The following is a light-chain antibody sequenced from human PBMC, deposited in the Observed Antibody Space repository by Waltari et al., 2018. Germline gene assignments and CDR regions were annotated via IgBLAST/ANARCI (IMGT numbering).Light chain of an antibody. Sequence: QSALTQPASVAGSPGQSITISCTGTARDVASFKLVSWFQQYPGKAPKLIIYEDTERPSGISSRFSGSKSGNTASLSISGLRAEDEADYYCCSYSRSSPWVFGGGTKVTVL. J-gene: IGLJ3*02. CDR2: EDT. CDR1: ARDVASFKL. CDR3: CSYSRSSPWV. V-gene: IGLV2-23*01.